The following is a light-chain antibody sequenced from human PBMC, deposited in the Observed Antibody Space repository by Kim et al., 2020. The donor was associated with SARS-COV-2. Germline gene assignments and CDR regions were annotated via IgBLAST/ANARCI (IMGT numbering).Light chain of an antibody. J-gene: IGKJ4*01. Sequence: DIVMTQSPDSLAVSLGERATIKCKSSQSVLYSSNNKNYLAWYQQKPGQPPKLLIYWASTRESGVPDRFGGSGSGTDFTLTISSLQAEDVAIYYCQQYYSTLTFGGGTKVDIK. CDR1: QSVLYSSNNKNY. V-gene: IGKV4-1*01. CDR2: WAS. CDR3: QQYYSTLT.